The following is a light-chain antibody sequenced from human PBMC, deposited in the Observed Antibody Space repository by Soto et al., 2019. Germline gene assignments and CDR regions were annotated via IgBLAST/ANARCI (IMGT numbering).Light chain of an antibody. CDR1: SSNIGAGYD. CDR2: GNS. V-gene: IGLV1-40*01. Sequence: QSALTQPPSVSGAPGQRVTISCTGSSSNIGAGYDVHWYQHLPGTAPKLLIYGNSNRPSGVPDRFSGSKSGTSASLAITGLQAEDEADYYCQSSDSSLSGPHVVFGGGTKLTVL. J-gene: IGLJ2*01. CDR3: QSSDSSLSGPHVV.